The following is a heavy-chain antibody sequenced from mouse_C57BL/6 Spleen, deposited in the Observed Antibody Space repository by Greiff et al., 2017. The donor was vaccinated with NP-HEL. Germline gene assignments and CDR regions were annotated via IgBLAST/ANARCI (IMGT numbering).Heavy chain of an antibody. D-gene: IGHD1-1*01. CDR1: GYTFTSYW. V-gene: IGHV1-7*01. J-gene: IGHJ3*01. CDR2: INPSSGYT. Sequence: QVQLKQSGAELAKPGASVKLSCKASGYTFTSYWMHWVKQRPGQGLEWIGYINPSSGYTKYNQKFKDKATLTADKSSSTAYMQLSSLTYEDSAVYYCARGDYGSSYGFAYWGQGTLVTVSA. CDR3: ARGDYGSSYGFAY.